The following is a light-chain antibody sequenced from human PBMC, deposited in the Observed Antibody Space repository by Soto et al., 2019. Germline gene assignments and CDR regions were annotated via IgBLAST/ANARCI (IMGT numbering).Light chain of an antibody. V-gene: IGLV2-11*01. Sequence: QSVLTQPRSVSGSPGQSVTISCTGTSSDVGGYNYVSWYQQHPGKAPKLMIYDVSKRPSGVPDRFSGSKSGNTASLTISGLQAEEEAYYYCCSYAGSYKWVFGGGTKLTVL. J-gene: IGLJ3*02. CDR2: DVS. CDR3: CSYAGSYKWV. CDR1: SSDVGGYNY.